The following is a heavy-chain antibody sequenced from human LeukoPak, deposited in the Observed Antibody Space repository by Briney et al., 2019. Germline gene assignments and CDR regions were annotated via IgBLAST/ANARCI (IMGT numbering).Heavy chain of an antibody. Sequence: PSETLSLTCTVSGGSISSYYWSWIRQPPGKGLEWIGYIYSSGSTNYNPSLESRVTISEYTSTNQFSLKLSSVTAADPAVYYCARRSWYVDYWGQGTLVTVSS. CDR2: IYSSGST. CDR3: ARRSWYVDY. J-gene: IGHJ4*02. CDR1: GGSISSYY. D-gene: IGHD6-13*01. V-gene: IGHV4-59*08.